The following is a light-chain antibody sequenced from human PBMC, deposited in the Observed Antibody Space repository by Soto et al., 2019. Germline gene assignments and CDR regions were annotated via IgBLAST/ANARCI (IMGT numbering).Light chain of an antibody. CDR1: QSINIW. CDR3: QQYNSSPLT. Sequence: DIQMTQSPSTLSASVGDRVTITCRASQSINIWLAWYQQKPGKAPKLLIYKASSLESGVPSRFSGSGSGTEFTLTISSLQPDDFATYYCQQYNSSPLTFGGGTKVDTK. CDR2: KAS. V-gene: IGKV1-5*03. J-gene: IGKJ4*01.